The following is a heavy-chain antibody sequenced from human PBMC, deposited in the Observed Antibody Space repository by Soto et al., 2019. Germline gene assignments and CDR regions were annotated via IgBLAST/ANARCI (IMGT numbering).Heavy chain of an antibody. V-gene: IGHV1-18*04. J-gene: IGHJ4*02. D-gene: IGHD3-22*01. Sequence: GSVKVSCKASGYTFTSYGISWVRQAPGQGLEWMGWISAYNGNTNYAQKLQGRVTMTTDTSTSTAYMELRRLRSEDTAVYYCARAYQDYYDSSGYFPSFDYWGQGTLVTVSS. CDR3: ARAYQDYYDSSGYFPSFDY. CDR1: GYTFTSYG. CDR2: ISAYNGNT.